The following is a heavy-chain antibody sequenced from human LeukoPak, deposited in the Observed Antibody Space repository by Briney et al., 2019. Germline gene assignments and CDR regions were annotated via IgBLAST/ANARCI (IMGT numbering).Heavy chain of an antibody. Sequence: SETLSLTFTVSGGSISSSSYSWRGIRPPPGKGLEWIGSILYSGTTYYNPSLKSPLTISVDTSKNHFSLTLSSVPAADTAVYYCARSSQITGYSSSWYFDDAFDTWGQGTMVTVSS. CDR3: ARSSQITGYSSSWYFDDAFDT. D-gene: IGHD6-13*01. V-gene: IGHV4-39*01. J-gene: IGHJ3*02. CDR2: ILYSGTT. CDR1: GGSISSSSYS.